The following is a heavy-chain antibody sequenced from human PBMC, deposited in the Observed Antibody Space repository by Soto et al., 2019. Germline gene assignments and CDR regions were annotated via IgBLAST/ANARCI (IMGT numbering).Heavy chain of an antibody. CDR2: MNPNSGNT. V-gene: IGHV1-8*01. CDR1: GYTFTSYD. J-gene: IGHJ6*02. Sequence: VASVKVSCKASGYTFTSYDINWVRQATGQGHEWMGWMNPNSGNTGYAQKFQGRVTMTRNTSISTAYMELSSLRSEDTAVYYCARASSPYYDFWSGYSLLDYGMDVWGQGTTVTVSS. D-gene: IGHD3-3*01. CDR3: ARASSPYYDFWSGYSLLDYGMDV.